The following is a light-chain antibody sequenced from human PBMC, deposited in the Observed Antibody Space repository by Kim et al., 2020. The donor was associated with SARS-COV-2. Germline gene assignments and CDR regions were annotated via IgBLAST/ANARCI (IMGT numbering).Light chain of an antibody. Sequence: EIVLTQSPATLSLSPGERATLSCRASQSVSSSLAWYQQKPGQAPRLLIYDASNRATGIPARFSGSGSGTDFILTISSLEPEDFAVYYCQQRSNWPLTFGPGTKVDIK. CDR2: DAS. CDR1: QSVSSS. J-gene: IGKJ3*01. V-gene: IGKV3-11*01. CDR3: QQRSNWPLT.